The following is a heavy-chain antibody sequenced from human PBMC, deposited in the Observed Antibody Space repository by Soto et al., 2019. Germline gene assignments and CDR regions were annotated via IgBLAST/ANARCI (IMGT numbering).Heavy chain of an antibody. CDR2: TDQGGIS. V-gene: IGHV4-34*01. CDR1: GESFFGHY. CDR3: ARGPTRGHYFAADY. J-gene: IGHJ4*02. Sequence: KPSETLSLTCAIYGESFFGHYWSWIRQTPEQGLEWIGQTDQGGISRYNPALESRVTISQDPSINHFFLKLTPVTAADTAIYYCARGPTRGHYFAADYWSQGALVTVSS. D-gene: IGHD3-22*01.